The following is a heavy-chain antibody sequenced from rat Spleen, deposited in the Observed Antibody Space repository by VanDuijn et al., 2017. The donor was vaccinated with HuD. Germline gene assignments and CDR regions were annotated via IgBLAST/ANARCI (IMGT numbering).Heavy chain of an antibody. CDR1: GFTFSNYG. CDR2: ISYDGSNT. CDR3: ARRWELYFDY. D-gene: IGHD5-1*01. Sequence: EVQLVESGGGSVQSGRSLKLSCAASGFTFSNYGMAWVRQAPTKGLAWVATISYDGSNTYYRDSVKGRFTISRHNAKSILYLQMDSLRAEDTATYYCARRWELYFDYWGQGVMVTVSS. J-gene: IGHJ2*01. V-gene: IGHV5-29*01.